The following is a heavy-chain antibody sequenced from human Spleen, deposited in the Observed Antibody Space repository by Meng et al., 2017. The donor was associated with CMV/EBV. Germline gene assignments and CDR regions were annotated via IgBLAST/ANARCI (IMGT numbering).Heavy chain of an antibody. CDR2: INRSGSS. CDR1: H. V-gene: IGHV4-34*01. D-gene: IGHD3-16*02. Sequence: HWTWIRQPPGKGLEWIAEINRSGSSNYNPSLRSRVTISLDTSKTHFSLKLRSVTAADTAVYYCARWVPPTHAWGNFRPQDGVDVWGQGTTVTVSS. CDR3: ARWVPPTHAWGNFRPQDGVDV. J-gene: IGHJ6*02.